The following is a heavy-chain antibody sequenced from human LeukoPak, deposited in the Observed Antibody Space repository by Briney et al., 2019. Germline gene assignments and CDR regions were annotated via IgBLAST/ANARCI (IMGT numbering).Heavy chain of an antibody. J-gene: IGHJ6*04. Sequence: PSETLSLTCAVYGGSFSGYYWSWIRQPPGKGLEWIGEINHSGSTNYNPSLKSRVTISVDTSKNQFSLKLSSVTAADTAVYYCASRGRRGYSCGAYYYYGMDVWGKGTTVTVSS. CDR3: ASRGRRGYSCGAYYYYGMDV. CDR1: GGSFSGYY. CDR2: INHSGST. D-gene: IGHD5-18*01. V-gene: IGHV4-34*01.